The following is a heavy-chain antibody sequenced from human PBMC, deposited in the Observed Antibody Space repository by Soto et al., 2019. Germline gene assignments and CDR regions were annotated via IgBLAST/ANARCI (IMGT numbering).Heavy chain of an antibody. V-gene: IGHV4-34*01. D-gene: IGHD7-27*01. CDR3: ARGRYCLTGRCFPNWSDS. J-gene: IGHJ5*01. Sequence: PSETMSLTWAVYAGSFSGYYWSWIRQPPGKGLEWIGEINHSGSTYYNPSFESRVAISVDTSKRQFSLNVTSVTAADTAVYFCARGRYCLTGRCFPNWSDSWGQGALVTVSS. CDR2: INHSGST. CDR1: AGSFSGYY.